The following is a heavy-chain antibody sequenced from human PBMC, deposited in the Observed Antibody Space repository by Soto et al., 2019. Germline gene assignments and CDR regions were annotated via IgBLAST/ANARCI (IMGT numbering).Heavy chain of an antibody. CDR3: ARGAHG. CDR2: IYYSGST. V-gene: IGHV4-61*01. CDR1: GGSVSSGSYY. J-gene: IGHJ4*02. Sequence: SETLSLTCTVSGGSVSSGSYYWSWIRQPPGKGLEWIGYIYYSGSTNYNPPLKSRVTISVDTSKNQFSLKLSSVTAADTAVYYCARGAHGWGQGTLVTVSS.